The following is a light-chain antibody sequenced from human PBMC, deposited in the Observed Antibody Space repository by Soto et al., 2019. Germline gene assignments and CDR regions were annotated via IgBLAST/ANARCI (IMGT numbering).Light chain of an antibody. CDR2: GAS. Sequence: EIAMTQSPATLSVSPGERATLSVRASQSVSSNLAWYQQKNGQAPRXXIYGASTRATGIPDRFSGSGSGTEFNLTISRLQSEDLAVYHCQQYNQWPLTFGQGTKVDIK. CDR3: QQYNQWPLT. V-gene: IGKV3-15*01. J-gene: IGKJ1*01. CDR1: QSVSSN.